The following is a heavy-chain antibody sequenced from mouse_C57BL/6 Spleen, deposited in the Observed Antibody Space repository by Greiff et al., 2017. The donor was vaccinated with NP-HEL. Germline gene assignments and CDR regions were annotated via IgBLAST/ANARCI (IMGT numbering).Heavy chain of an antibody. V-gene: IGHV1-19*01. CDR3: ARRVYYYGSSSYYFDY. CDR2: INPYNGGT. Sequence: EVKLQQSGPVLVKPGASVKMSCKASGYTFTDYYMNWVKQSHGKSLEWIGVINPYNGGTSYNQKFKGKATLTVDKSSSTAYMELNSLTSEDSAVYYCARRVYYYGSSSYYFDYWGQGTTLTVSS. CDR1: GYTFTDYY. J-gene: IGHJ2*01. D-gene: IGHD1-1*01.